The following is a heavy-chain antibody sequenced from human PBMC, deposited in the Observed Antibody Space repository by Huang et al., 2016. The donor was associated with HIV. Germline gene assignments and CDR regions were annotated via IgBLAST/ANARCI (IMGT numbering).Heavy chain of an antibody. CDR3: AAGYDTYYDI. Sequence: QVQLVQSGAEVKKPGASVKVSCKVSGYTLTELSIHWVRQAPGKGLEWMGGLAPEHGKTIYAQNFQGRVTMTEDTSTDTAYMELHSLRPEDTAVYYCAAGYDTYYDIWGQGTMVIASS. D-gene: IGHD2-21*01. CDR2: LAPEHGKT. CDR1: GYTLTELS. J-gene: IGHJ3*02. V-gene: IGHV1-24*01.